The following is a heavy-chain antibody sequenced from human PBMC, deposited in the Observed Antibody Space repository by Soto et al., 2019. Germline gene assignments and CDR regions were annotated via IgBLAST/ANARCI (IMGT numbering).Heavy chain of an antibody. Sequence: QVQLLQSGAEVRKPGSSVKISYKAPGGTFSTYIISWVRQAPGQGLEWMGRIIPIPDITNYAQKFQCRVTITADRSTSTAHIELTSLKSEDTGVYYCARDRITTRGDAFDLWRQGTLVTVSS. D-gene: IGHD3-3*01. CDR3: ARDRITTRGDAFDL. CDR2: IIPIPDIT. V-gene: IGHV1-69*08. CDR1: GGTFSTYI. J-gene: IGHJ3*01.